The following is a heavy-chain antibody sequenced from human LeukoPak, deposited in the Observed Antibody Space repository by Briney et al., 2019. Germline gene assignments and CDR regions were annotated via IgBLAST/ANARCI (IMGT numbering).Heavy chain of an antibody. CDR2: IDSDGRIT. CDR1: GFTFSSHW. CDR3: ARDFNWNPPDY. J-gene: IGHJ4*02. V-gene: IGHV3-74*01. Sequence: GGSLRLSCAASGFTFSSHWMHWVRQAPGKGLVRVSRIDSDGRITTYADSVKGRFTISRDNAKSTLYLQMNTLRDEDTAVYYCARDFNWNPPDYWGQGTLVTVSS. D-gene: IGHD1-1*01.